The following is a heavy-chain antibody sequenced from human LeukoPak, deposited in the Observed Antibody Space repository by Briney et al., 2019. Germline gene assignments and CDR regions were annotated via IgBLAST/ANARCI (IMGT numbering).Heavy chain of an antibody. D-gene: IGHD3-10*01. J-gene: IGHJ4*02. Sequence: GGSLRLSCAASGFTFSSYWMHWVRQAPGKGLVWVSRINSDGSSTSYADSVKGRFTISRDNAKNTLYLQMNSLRAEDTAVYYCASDRDYYYGSGSFDYWGQGTLVTVSS. V-gene: IGHV3-74*01. CDR3: ASDRDYYYGSGSFDY. CDR2: INSDGSST. CDR1: GFTFSSYW.